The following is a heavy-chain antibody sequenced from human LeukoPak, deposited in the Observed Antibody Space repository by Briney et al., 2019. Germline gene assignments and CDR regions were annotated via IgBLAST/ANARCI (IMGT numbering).Heavy chain of an antibody. CDR1: GGSISSSSYY. V-gene: IGHV4-39*01. CDR2: IYYSGST. D-gene: IGHD6-6*01. J-gene: IGHJ6*03. Sequence: PSGTLSLTCVVSGGSISSSSYYWGWIRQPPGKGLEWIGSIYYSGSTYYNPSLKGRVTISVDTSKNQFSLKLSSVTAADTAVYYCARHGDRIAARHYYYMDVWGKGTTVTVSS. CDR3: ARHGDRIAARHYYYMDV.